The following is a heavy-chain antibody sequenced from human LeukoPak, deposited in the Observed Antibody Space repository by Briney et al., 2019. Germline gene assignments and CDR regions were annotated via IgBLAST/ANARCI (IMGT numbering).Heavy chain of an antibody. CDR3: AKVVHTVTTIDAFDI. J-gene: IGHJ3*02. CDR1: GFTFSNSA. CDR2: ITGGGGGA. Sequence: GGSLRLSCVASGFTFSNSAMGCVRQAPRKGLEWVSSITGGGGGAYYADSVKGRFTISRDNSKNTLYLQMNSLRAEDTAVYYCAKVVHTVTTIDAFDIWGQGTMVTVSS. V-gene: IGHV3-23*01. D-gene: IGHD4-17*01.